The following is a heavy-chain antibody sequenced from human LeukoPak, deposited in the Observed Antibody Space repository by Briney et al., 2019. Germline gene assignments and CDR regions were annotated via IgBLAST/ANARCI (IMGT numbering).Heavy chain of an antibody. V-gene: IGHV1-8*02. CDR1: GGTFSSYA. CDR3: ARGKIYGSGSPIHY. CDR2: MNPNSGNT. Sequence: ASVKVSCKASGGTFSSYAISWVRQAPGQGLEWMGWMNPNSGNTGYAQKFQGRVTMTRNTSISTAYMELSSPRSEDTAVYYCARGKIYGSGSPIHYWGQGTLVTVSS. J-gene: IGHJ4*02. D-gene: IGHD3-10*01.